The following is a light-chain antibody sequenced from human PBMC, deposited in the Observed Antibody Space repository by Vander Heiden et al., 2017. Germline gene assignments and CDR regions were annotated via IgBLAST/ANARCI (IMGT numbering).Light chain of an antibody. J-gene: IGLJ3*02. V-gene: IGLV3-16*01. Sequence: SYELTQPPSVSVSLGQMARITCSGEALPKKYAYWYQQKPGQFPVLVIYKDSERPSGIPERFSGSSSGTIVTLTISGVQAEDVADYYCLSADSRDKVFGGGTKLTVL. CDR1: ALPKKY. CDR2: KDS. CDR3: LSADSRDKV.